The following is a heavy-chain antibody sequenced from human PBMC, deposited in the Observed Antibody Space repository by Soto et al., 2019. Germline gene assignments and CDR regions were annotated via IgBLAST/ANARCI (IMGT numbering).Heavy chain of an antibody. Sequence: ASVKVSCKASGYTFTSYYMHWVRQAPGQGLEWMGIINPSGGSTSYAQKFQGRVTMTRDTSTSTVYMELSSLRSEDTAVYYCARDVGSSDYDILTGYNQNWFDPWGQGTLVTVSS. CDR2: INPSGGST. CDR3: ARDVGSSDYDILTGYNQNWFDP. CDR1: GYTFTSYY. D-gene: IGHD3-9*01. J-gene: IGHJ5*02. V-gene: IGHV1-46*01.